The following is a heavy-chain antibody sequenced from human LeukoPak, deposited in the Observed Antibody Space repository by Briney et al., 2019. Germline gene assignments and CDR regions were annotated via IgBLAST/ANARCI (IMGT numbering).Heavy chain of an antibody. CDR3: VEGGDSSSSGDFDY. CDR1: GFTFSSYA. Sequence: GGSLRLSCAASGFTFSSYAMSWVRQAPGKGLEWVSAISGSGGSTYYADSVKGRFTISRDNSKNTLSLQINSLRAEDTATYYCVEGGDSSSSGDFDYWGQGTLVTVSS. CDR2: ISGSGGST. V-gene: IGHV3-23*01. J-gene: IGHJ4*02. D-gene: IGHD6-6*01.